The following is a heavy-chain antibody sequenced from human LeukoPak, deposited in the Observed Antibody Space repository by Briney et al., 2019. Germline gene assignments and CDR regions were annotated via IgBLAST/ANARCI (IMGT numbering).Heavy chain of an antibody. Sequence: AASVKVSCKASVYTFTSYGISWVLQAPGQGLEWMGWISAYNGNTNYAQTLQGRVTMTTDTSTSTAYMELGSLRSDDTAVYYCARDRRYSGRDLFGYWGQGTLVTVSS. V-gene: IGHV1-18*01. D-gene: IGHD5-12*01. CDR3: ARDRRYSGRDLFGY. CDR1: VYTFTSYG. J-gene: IGHJ4*02. CDR2: ISAYNGNT.